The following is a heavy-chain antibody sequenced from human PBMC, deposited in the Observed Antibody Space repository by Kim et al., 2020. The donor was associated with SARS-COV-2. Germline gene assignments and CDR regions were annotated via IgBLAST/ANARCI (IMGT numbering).Heavy chain of an antibody. J-gene: IGHJ4*02. CDR1: GGSISDYY. CDR3: ARLRAYSNMWYYFDY. V-gene: IGHV4-59*08. Sequence: SETLSPTCTVSGGSISDYYWSWIRQPPGKGLEWIGNIYSSGGTNNNPSLKSRVTMSIDTSKNQFSLKLTSVTAADAAIYYCARLRAYSNMWYYFDYWGQG. D-gene: IGHD6-13*01. CDR2: IYSSGGT.